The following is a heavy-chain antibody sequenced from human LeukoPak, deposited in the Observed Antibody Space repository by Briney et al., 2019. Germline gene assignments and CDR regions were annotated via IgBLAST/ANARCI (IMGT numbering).Heavy chain of an antibody. Sequence: PGGPLRLSCAASGFTFSSYGMHWVRQAPGKGLEWVAVISYDGSNKYYADSVKGRFTISRDNSKNTLYLQMNSLRAEDTAVYYCAKDLGRSYWGQGTLVTVSS. V-gene: IGHV3-30*18. CDR2: ISYDGSNK. CDR1: GFTFSSYG. J-gene: IGHJ4*02. D-gene: IGHD2-15*01. CDR3: AKDLGRSY.